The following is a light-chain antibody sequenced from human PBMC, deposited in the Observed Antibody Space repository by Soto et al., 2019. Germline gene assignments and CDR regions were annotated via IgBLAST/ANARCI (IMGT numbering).Light chain of an antibody. J-gene: IGKJ1*01. V-gene: IGKV3-11*01. CDR2: DAS. CDR1: QSVSSY. Sequence: EIVLTQSPPTLSLTIGERATTTSRASQSVSSYLAWYQQKPGQAPRLLIYDASNRATGIPSRFSGSGSGTDFTLTISSLEPEDFAVYYCQQRSNWPWTFGQGTKVDIK. CDR3: QQRSNWPWT.